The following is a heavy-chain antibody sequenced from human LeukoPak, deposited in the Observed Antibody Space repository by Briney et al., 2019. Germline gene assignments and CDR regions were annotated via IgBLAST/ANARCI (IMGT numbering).Heavy chain of an antibody. J-gene: IGHJ4*02. CDR1: GYSISSGSY. V-gene: IGHV4-38-2*01. CDR3: VGTTKSWYFDY. CDR2: IYHSGST. D-gene: IGHD7-27*01. Sequence: SETLSLTCAVSGYSISSGSYWGWIRPPPGKGLEWIASIYHSGSTYYNASLKSRVTMSGDTSKNQFSLMLSSVTAADTAVYCCVGTTKSWYFDYWGQGTLVTVSS.